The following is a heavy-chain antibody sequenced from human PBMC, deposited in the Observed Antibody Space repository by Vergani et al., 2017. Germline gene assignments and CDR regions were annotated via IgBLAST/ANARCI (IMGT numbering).Heavy chain of an antibody. V-gene: IGHV5-51*01. CDR1: GYTFTDYW. CDR3: TRHVPCGDGACLHFDH. CDR2: VYARDSIT. D-gene: IGHD2-21*01. Sequence: EVQLVQSGAEVKKPGESLKISCEGSGYTFTDYWVGWVRQKPGKGLEWMGVVYARDSITRYSLSFEGQVTISADKSINTAYLEWDSLRASDSAIYYCTRHVPCGDGACLHFDHWGQGTQVTVSS. J-gene: IGHJ4*02.